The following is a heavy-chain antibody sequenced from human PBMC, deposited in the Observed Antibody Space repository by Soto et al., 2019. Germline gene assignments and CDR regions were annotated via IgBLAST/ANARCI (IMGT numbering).Heavy chain of an antibody. V-gene: IGHV1-2*02. Sequence: ASVKVSCKASGYTFTGYYMHWVRQAPGQGLEWMGWINPNSGGTNYAQKFQGRVTMTRDTSTSTVYMELSSLRSEDTAVYYCARDLYSGYDPYFDYWGQGTLVTVSS. D-gene: IGHD5-12*01. CDR1: GYTFTGYY. CDR3: ARDLYSGYDPYFDY. CDR2: INPNSGGT. J-gene: IGHJ4*02.